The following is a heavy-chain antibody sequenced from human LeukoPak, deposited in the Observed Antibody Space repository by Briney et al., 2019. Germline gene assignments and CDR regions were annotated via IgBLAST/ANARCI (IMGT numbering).Heavy chain of an antibody. J-gene: IGHJ4*02. CDR3: ARGYGSESYHPYYFDY. Sequence: GGSLRLSCAASGFTFSSYDMHWVRHATGKGLEWVSAIGTAGDTYYPGSVKGRFTISRENAKNSLYLQMNSLRAGDTAVYYCARGYGSESYHPYYFDYWGQGTLVTVSS. V-gene: IGHV3-13*01. CDR1: GFTFSSYD. D-gene: IGHD3-10*01. CDR2: IGTAGDT.